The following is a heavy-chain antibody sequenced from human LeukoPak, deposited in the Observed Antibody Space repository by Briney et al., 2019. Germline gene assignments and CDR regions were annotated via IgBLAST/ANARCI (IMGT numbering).Heavy chain of an antibody. V-gene: IGHV4-39*02. CDR3: ARDIRGRVGATPDAFDI. D-gene: IGHD1-26*01. CDR2: IYYSGST. Sequence: PSETLSLTCTVSGGSLSSSSYYWGWIRQPPGKGLEWIGSIYYSGSTYYNPSLKSRVPISVATSKNQFSLKLSSVTAADTAVYYCARDIRGRVGATPDAFDIWGQGIMVTVSS. J-gene: IGHJ3*02. CDR1: GGSLSSSSYY.